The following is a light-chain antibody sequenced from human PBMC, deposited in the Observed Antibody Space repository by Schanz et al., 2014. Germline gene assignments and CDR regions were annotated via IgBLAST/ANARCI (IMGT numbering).Light chain of an antibody. CDR3: QQYYTTPFT. CDR2: WAS. J-gene: IGKJ3*01. V-gene: IGKV4-1*01. CDR1: QSVLYSSHNKNY. Sequence: DIVMTQSPDSLAVSLGERATINCKSSQSVLYSSHNKNYLAWYQQKPGQPPKLLIYWASTRESGVPDRFSGSGSGTDFTLTISSLQAEDVAVYYCQQYYTTPFTFGPGTKVEIK.